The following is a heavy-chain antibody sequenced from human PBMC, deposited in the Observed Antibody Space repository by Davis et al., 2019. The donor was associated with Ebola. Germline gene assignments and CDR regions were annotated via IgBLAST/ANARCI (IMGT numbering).Heavy chain of an antibody. CDR1: GYTFTSYA. CDR3: ARGFLEWLIVFDP. V-gene: IGHV1-3*01. Sequence: ASVKVSRKASGYTFTSYAMHGVRQAPGQRLEWMGWSNAGNGNTKYSQKFQGRVTITRDTSASTAYMELSSLRSEDTAVYYCARGFLEWLIVFDPWGQGTLVSVTS. CDR2: SNAGNGNT. J-gene: IGHJ5*02. D-gene: IGHD3-3*01.